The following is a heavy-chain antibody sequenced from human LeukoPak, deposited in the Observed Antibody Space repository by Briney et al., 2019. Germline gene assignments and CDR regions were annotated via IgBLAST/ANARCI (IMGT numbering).Heavy chain of an antibody. V-gene: IGHV3-9*01. J-gene: IGHJ4*02. D-gene: IGHD7-27*01. CDR2: ISWNSGSI. CDR1: GFTFDDYA. CDR3: ARNGGPLDY. Sequence: GGSLRLSCAASGFTFDDYAMHWVRQAPGKGLEWVSGISWNSGSIGYADSVKGRFTISRDNAKDSLYLQMNSLRAEDTAVYYCARNGGPLDYWGQGTLVTVSS.